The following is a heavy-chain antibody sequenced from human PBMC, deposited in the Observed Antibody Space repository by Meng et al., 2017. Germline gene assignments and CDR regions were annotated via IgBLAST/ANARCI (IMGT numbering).Heavy chain of an antibody. CDR3: ATDGQDSSGYYSWYFDL. V-gene: IGHV1-3*01. CDR1: GYTFTSYA. D-gene: IGHD3-22*01. Sequence: VQLCKAGAEVKKPGASVKVSCKASGYTFTSYAMHWVRQAPGQRLEWMGWINAGNGNTKYSQKFQGRVTITRDTSASTAYMELSSLRSEDTAVYYCATDGQDSSGYYSWYFDLWGRGTLVTVSS. J-gene: IGHJ2*01. CDR2: INAGNGNT.